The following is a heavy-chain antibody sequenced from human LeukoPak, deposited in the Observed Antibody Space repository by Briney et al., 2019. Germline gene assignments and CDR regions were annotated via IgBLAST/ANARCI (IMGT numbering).Heavy chain of an antibody. Sequence: ASVKVSCKASGYTFTSYGISWVRQAPGQGLEWMGWISAYNGNTNYAQKLQGRATMTTDTSTSTAYMELRSLRSDDTAVYYCARVATLNCVVTCYYGMDVWGQGTTVTVSS. D-gene: IGHD2-21*02. CDR2: ISAYNGNT. CDR3: ARVATLNCVVTCYYGMDV. V-gene: IGHV1-18*01. CDR1: GYTFTSYG. J-gene: IGHJ6*02.